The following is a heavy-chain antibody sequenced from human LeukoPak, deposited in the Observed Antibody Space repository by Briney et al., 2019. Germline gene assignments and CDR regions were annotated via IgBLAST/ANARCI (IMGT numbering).Heavy chain of an antibody. CDR2: IWYDGSNK. CDR1: GFTFSSYG. CDR3: ARASNCISTTCSVDY. J-gene: IGHJ4*02. D-gene: IGHD2-2*01. V-gene: IGHV3-33*01. Sequence: PGGSLRLSCAASGFTFSSYGMHWVRQAPGKGLEWVALIWYDGSNKYYADSVKGRFTISRDNSKTTLYVQMNSLRAEDTAVYYCARASNCISTTCSVDYWGQGTLVTVSS.